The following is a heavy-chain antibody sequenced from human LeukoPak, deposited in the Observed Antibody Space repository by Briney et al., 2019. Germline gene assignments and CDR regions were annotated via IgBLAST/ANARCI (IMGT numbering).Heavy chain of an antibody. J-gene: IGHJ4*02. V-gene: IGHV3-23*01. D-gene: IGHD1-26*01. CDR3: ATRPPSETYFGVLDY. CDR2: ITGSGGST. CDR1: GLAFSSHA. Sequence: GGSLRLSCEASGLAFSSHAMTWVRQAPGKGLEWVSGITGSGGSTYHAESVKGRFTISRDNSKNTLYLQMNSLRVEDTAIYYCATRPPSETYFGVLDYWGQGTLVTVSS.